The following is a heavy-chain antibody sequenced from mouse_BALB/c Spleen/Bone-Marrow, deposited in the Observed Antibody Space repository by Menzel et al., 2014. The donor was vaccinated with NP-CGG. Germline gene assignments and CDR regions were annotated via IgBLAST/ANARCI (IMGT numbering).Heavy chain of an antibody. D-gene: IGHD2-10*02. Sequence: DVMLVESGGGLVQPGGSLKLSCAASGFDFSRYWMNWVRQAPGNGLEWIGEINPDSSTINYTPSLKDKFIISRDNAKNTLYLQMNKVRSEDTALYYCARAKYGNPWFAYWGQGTLVTVSA. CDR3: ARAKYGNPWFAY. J-gene: IGHJ3*01. CDR2: INPDSSTI. V-gene: IGHV4-1*02. CDR1: GFDFSRYW.